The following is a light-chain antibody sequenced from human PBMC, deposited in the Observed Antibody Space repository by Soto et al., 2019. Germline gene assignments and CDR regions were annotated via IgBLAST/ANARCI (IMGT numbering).Light chain of an antibody. V-gene: IGKV3-20*01. Sequence: EIVLTQSPATLSVSPGERVTLSCRASQSVDINLAWYQQKPGQAPRLLIHGASSRATGIPDRFSGSGSGTDFTLTISRLELEDFAVYYCQQYGRPFGQGTKVDIK. CDR1: QSVDIN. CDR3: QQYGRP. CDR2: GAS. J-gene: IGKJ1*01.